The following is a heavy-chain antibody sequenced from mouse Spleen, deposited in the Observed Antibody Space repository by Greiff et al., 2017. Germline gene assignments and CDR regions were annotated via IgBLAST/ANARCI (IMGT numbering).Heavy chain of an antibody. V-gene: IGHV5-17*02. D-gene: IGHD4-1*01. CDR1: GFTFSSFG. CDR3: ARQNWDGHFDY. J-gene: IGHJ2*01. CDR2: ISSGSSTI. Sequence: EVKLVESGGGLVQPGGSRKLSCAASGFTFSSFGMHWVRQAPEKGLEWVAYISSGSSTIYYADTVKGRFTISRDNAKNTLFLQMTSLRSEDTAMYYCARQNWDGHFDYWGQGTTLTVSS.